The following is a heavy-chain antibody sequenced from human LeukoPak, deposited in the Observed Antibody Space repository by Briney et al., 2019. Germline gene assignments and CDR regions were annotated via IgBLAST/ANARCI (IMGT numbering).Heavy chain of an antibody. CDR1: GFTFSSYA. V-gene: IGHV4-34*01. D-gene: IGHD4-17*01. CDR2: INHSGST. Sequence: GSLRLSCAASGFTFSSYAMSWIRQPPGKGLEWIGEINHSGSTNYNPSLKSRVTISVDTSKNQFSLKLSSVTAADTAVYYCARGMTTVTYRTTKRTGWFDPWGQGTLVTVSS. J-gene: IGHJ5*02. CDR3: ARGMTTVTYRTTKRTGWFDP.